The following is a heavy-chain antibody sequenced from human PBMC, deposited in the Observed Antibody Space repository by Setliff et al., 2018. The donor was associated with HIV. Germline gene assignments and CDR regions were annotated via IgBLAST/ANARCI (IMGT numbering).Heavy chain of an antibody. Sequence: KPGGSLRLSCAASGFIFSGYTMVWVRQAPGKGLEWVSSISSSGNFIYYEDSVKGRFTVSRDNAKNSVYLQMDSLRGEDTAVYYCARDGGEYWGQGTLVTVSS. CDR3: ARDGGEY. CDR1: GFIFSGYT. CDR2: ISSSGNFI. D-gene: IGHD3-16*01. V-gene: IGHV3-21*01. J-gene: IGHJ4*02.